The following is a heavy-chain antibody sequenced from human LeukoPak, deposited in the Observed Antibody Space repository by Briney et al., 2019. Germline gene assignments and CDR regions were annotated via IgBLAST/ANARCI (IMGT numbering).Heavy chain of an antibody. J-gene: IGHJ4*02. V-gene: IGHV1-18*01. Sequence: GASVKVSCKPYGYTLNTYGITWVRQAPGQGLEWMGWISPYNGNTNYAQKFQGRVTLTTDTSTSTAYMELRSLRSDDTAVYYCARGPHERSGYPDDWGQGTLVTVSS. CDR1: GYTLNTYG. D-gene: IGHD3-22*01. CDR3: ARGPHERSGYPDD. CDR2: ISPYNGNT.